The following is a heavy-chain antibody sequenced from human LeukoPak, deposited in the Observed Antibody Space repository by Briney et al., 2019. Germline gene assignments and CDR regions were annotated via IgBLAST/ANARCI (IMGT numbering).Heavy chain of an antibody. CDR1: GFTFSSYG. CDR3: AKDFWSGPIDY. D-gene: IGHD3-3*01. CDR2: ISYDGSNK. V-gene: IGHV3-30*18. J-gene: IGHJ4*02. Sequence: GGSLRLSCAASGFTFSSYGMHWVRQAPGKGLEWVAVISYDGSNKYYADSVKGRFTISRDNSKNTLYLQMNSLRAEDTAVYYCAKDFWSGPIDYWGQGTLVTVSS.